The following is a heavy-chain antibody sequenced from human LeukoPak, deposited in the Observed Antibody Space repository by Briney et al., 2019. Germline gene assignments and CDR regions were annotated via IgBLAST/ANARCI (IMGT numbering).Heavy chain of an antibody. Sequence: PGSSLRLSCESSGCTFSRYAMSWVRQDPGKGLEWVSAISGSGGSTYYADSVKGRFTISRDNSKNTLYLQMNSLRAEDTAVYYCAKESIAVAGEVPVGYYYGMDVWGQGTTVTVSS. V-gene: IGHV3-23*01. J-gene: IGHJ6*02. D-gene: IGHD6-19*01. CDR1: GCTFSRYA. CDR2: ISGSGGST. CDR3: AKESIAVAGEVPVGYYYGMDV.